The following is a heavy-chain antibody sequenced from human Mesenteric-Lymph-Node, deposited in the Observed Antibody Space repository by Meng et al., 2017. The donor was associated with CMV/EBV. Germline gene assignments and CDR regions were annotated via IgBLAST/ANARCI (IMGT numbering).Heavy chain of an antibody. CDR3: ARDDVATAMVYYYGMDV. V-gene: IGHV3-48*03. CDR1: GFTFSSYE. CDR2: ISSSGSTI. D-gene: IGHD5-18*01. Sequence: GGSLRLSCAASGFTFSSYEMNWVRQAPGKGLEWVSYISSSGSTIYYADSVKGRFTISRDNAKNSLYLQMNSLRAEDTAVYYCARDDVATAMVYYYGMDVWGQGTTVTVSS. J-gene: IGHJ6*02.